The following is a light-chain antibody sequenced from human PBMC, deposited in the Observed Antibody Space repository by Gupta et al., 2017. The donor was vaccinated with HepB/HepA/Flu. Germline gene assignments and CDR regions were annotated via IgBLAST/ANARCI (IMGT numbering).Light chain of an antibody. CDR3: QGPSNWPKT. Sequence: EIVLTQSPATLSLSPGERATLSCRASQSVSNYLAWYQQKPGQAPRLLIYDASNRSTGLPGRFSGSASGAGFTLTIRLPGPEDFAVYCIQGPSNWPKTFGQGTKVEIK. CDR2: DAS. CDR1: QSVSNY. V-gene: IGKV3-11*01. J-gene: IGKJ1*01.